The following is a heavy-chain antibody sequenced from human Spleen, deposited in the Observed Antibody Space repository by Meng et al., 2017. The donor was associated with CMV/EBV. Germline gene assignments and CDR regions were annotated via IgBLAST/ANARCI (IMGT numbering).Heavy chain of an antibody. V-gene: IGHV3-48*04. Sequence: GGSLRLSCAASGFTFNSYSMNWVRQAPGKGLEWVSYISSSSSPIYYADSVKGRFTISRDNAKNSLYLQMNSLRAEDTAVYYCAKAQLNYDSSESAFDIWGQGTMVTVSS. CDR3: AKAQLNYDSSESAFDI. J-gene: IGHJ3*02. CDR2: ISSSSSPI. D-gene: IGHD3-22*01. CDR1: GFTFNSYS.